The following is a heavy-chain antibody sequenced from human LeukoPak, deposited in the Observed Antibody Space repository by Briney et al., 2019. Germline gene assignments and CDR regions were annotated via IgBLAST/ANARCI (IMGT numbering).Heavy chain of an antibody. D-gene: IGHD2-15*01. CDR2: INTNTGNP. CDR1: GYTFTSYG. Sequence: ASVKVSCKASGYTFTSYGISWVRQAPGQGLEWMGWINTNTGNPTYAQGFTGRFVFSLDTSVSTAYLQISSLKAEDTAVYYCARGYCSGGSCYSTSGLWFDPWGQGTLVTVSS. J-gene: IGHJ5*02. V-gene: IGHV7-4-1*02. CDR3: ARGYCSGGSCYSTSGLWFDP.